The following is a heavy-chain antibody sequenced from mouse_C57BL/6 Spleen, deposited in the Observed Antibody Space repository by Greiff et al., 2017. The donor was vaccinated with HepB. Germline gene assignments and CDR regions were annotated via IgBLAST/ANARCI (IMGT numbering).Heavy chain of an antibody. J-gene: IGHJ2*01. CDR2: INPNNGGT. CDR1: GYTFTDYN. Sequence: EVQLQQSGPELVKPGASVKLSCKASGYTFTDYNMHWVKQSNGKGLEWIGDINPNNGGTGYNQKFKGKATLAVNKSSSTADMELRSLTSEDAAVYYGAGDHFDYWGQGTTVTVSS. D-gene: IGHD3-3*01. CDR3: AGDHFDY. V-gene: IGHV1-22*01.